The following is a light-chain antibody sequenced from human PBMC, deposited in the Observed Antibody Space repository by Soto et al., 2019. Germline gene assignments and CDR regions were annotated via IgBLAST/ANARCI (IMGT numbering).Light chain of an antibody. Sequence: EVVMTQSPATLSVSLGESATLSCRASQSVDGYLAWYQQKPGQAPRLLIYGASTMATGVTARFRGGGSGTEFTLTISSLQSEDSAVYYCQQYHKWPPITFGQGTRLEIK. CDR2: GAS. J-gene: IGKJ5*01. V-gene: IGKV3-15*01. CDR1: QSVDGY. CDR3: QQYHKWPPIT.